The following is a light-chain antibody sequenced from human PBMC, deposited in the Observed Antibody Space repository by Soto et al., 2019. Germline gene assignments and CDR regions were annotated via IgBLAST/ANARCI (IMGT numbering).Light chain of an antibody. Sequence: EIVMTQFPATLAVSPGERATLSCRASQSVSSNLAWYQQRPGQAPRLLIYGASTRTTGIPARFSGSGSGTDFTLTISGLEPADLGVYYCQQRHNWPITFGQGTRLEIK. CDR3: QQRHNWPIT. CDR2: GAS. CDR1: QSVSSN. V-gene: IGKV3D-15*01. J-gene: IGKJ5*01.